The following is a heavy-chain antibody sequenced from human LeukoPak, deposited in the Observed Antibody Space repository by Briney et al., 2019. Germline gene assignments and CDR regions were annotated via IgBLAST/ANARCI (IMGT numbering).Heavy chain of an antibody. CDR2: IWYDGSTE. CDR1: GFTFSNYG. CDR3: ARVVAMAAAGPFDY. J-gene: IGHJ4*02. V-gene: IGHV3-33*01. Sequence: GGSLRLSCAASGFTFSNYGMHWVRQAPGKGLEWVAGIWYDGSTEYYEDSVKGRFTISRDNSKNTLYLQMNSLTAEDTAVYYCARVVAMAAAGPFDYWGQGTLVTVSS. D-gene: IGHD6-13*01.